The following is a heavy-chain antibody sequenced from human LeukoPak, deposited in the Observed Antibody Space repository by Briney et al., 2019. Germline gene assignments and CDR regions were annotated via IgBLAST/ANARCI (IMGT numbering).Heavy chain of an antibody. CDR2: IIPIFGTA. CDR3: ARGVTVTTNYYYYMDV. Sequence: SVKVSCKASGGTFSSYAISWVRQAPGQGLEWMGGIIPIFGTANYAQKFQGRVTITTDESTGTAYMELSSLRSEDTAVYYCARGVTVTTNYYYYMDVWGKGPRSPSP. CDR1: GGTFSSYA. V-gene: IGHV1-69*05. J-gene: IGHJ6*03. D-gene: IGHD4-11*01.